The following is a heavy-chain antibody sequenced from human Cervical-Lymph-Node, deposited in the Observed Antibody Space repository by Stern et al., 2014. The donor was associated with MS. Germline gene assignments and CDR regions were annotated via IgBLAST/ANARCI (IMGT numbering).Heavy chain of an antibody. CDR1: EGTFSNNI. J-gene: IGHJ4*02. CDR3: ASVDIVATFFS. V-gene: IGHV1-69*18. D-gene: IGHD5-12*01. Sequence: QVQLVESGPEVKESGSSVTVSCKASEGTFSNNIVNWVRQAPGQGLEWMGSVIPLFGIPNYEEMFQGRVTITADESTNTVYMQLSSLRSEDTATYFCASVDIVATFFSWGQGTLVSVSS. CDR2: VIPLFGIP.